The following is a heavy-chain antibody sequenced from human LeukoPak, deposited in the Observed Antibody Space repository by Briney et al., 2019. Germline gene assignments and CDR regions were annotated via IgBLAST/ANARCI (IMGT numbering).Heavy chain of an antibody. CDR2: ISGSGVTT. CDR1: GFTFSSYA. CDR3: AKYRSGILYGSGHAFDV. J-gene: IGHJ3*01. D-gene: IGHD3-10*01. V-gene: IGHV3-23*01. Sequence: PGGSLRLSCAASGFTFSSYAMTWVRQVPGKGLEWVSVISGSGVTTYSADSVKGRFTLSRDNSKNKLYLQMDSLRAEDTALFYCAKYRSGILYGSGHAFDVWGQGTMVTVSS.